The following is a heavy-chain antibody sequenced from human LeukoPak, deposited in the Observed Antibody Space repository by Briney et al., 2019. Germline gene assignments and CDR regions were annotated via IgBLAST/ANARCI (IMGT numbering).Heavy chain of an antibody. Sequence: PGGSLRLSCAASEFTVSSNYMNWVRQAPGKGLEWVSVIYSGGSTYYADSVKGRFTISRDNSKNTLYLQMNSLRAEDTAVYYCAGGARRQQPFDYWRQGTLVTVSS. CDR1: EFTVSSNY. CDR3: AGGARRQQPFDY. D-gene: IGHD6-13*01. CDR2: IYSGGST. V-gene: IGHV3-66*01. J-gene: IGHJ4*02.